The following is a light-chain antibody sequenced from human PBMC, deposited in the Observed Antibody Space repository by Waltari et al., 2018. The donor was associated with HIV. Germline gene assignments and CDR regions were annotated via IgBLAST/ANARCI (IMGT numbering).Light chain of an antibody. CDR1: EDIGRY. Sequence: DIQMTQSPSSLSASVGDRVSTTCQANEDIGRYLNWYQQKPGKAPQLLIHDASNLETGVPSRFSGSGSGTDFTLTITSLHPEDFATYYCQQGHTLPITFGGGT. CDR2: DAS. V-gene: IGKV1-33*01. CDR3: QQGHTLPIT. J-gene: IGKJ4*01.